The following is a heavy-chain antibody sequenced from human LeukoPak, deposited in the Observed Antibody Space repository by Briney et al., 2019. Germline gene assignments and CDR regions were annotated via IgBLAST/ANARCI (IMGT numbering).Heavy chain of an antibody. Sequence: HPGGSLRLSCTASGFTFNNFWMAWIRQAPGKGLEWVANIKQDGNEKYYIDSVKGRFTISRDNANYSISLQMNSLRAEDTAVYYCTRINNRNSDYWGQGTLVTVSS. CDR3: TRINNRNSDY. J-gene: IGHJ4*02. CDR2: IKQDGNEK. V-gene: IGHV3-7*01. CDR1: GFTFNNFW. D-gene: IGHD4-23*01.